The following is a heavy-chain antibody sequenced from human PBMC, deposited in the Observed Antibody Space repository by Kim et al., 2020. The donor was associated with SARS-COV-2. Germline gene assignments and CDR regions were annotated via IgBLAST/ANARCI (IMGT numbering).Heavy chain of an antibody. CDR1: GGSISRSSYD. V-gene: IGHV4-39*01. Sequence: SETLSLTCSVSGGSISRSSYDWGWIRQPPGKGLEWIGSISYSGNTHYNPSLKSRVTISLDTSKTKISLKLTSVTAADTAVDYCARQGGPRGYYYYYMDV. J-gene: IGHJ6*03. CDR3: ARQGGPRGYYYYYMDV. CDR2: ISYSGNT. D-gene: IGHD1-26*01.